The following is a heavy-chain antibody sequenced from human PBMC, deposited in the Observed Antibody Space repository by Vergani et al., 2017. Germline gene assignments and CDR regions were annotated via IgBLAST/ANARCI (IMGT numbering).Heavy chain of an antibody. Sequence: EVQLLESGGGLVQPGGSLRLSCAASGFTFSSYAMSWVGQAPGQGLEWVSAISCRGGRTYYADSVKGRFTIARDKSKNTLYLQMNSLRAEDTAVYYCAKDPNIVVVPAAQSFYFDYWGQGTLVTVSS. CDR1: GFTFSSYA. CDR2: ISCRGGRT. V-gene: IGHV3-23*01. D-gene: IGHD2-2*01. CDR3: AKDPNIVVVPAAQSFYFDY. J-gene: IGHJ4*02.